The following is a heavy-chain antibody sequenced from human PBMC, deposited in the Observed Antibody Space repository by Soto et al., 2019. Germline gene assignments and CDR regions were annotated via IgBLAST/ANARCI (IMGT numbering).Heavy chain of an antibody. J-gene: IGHJ4*02. CDR1: GYSFTSYW. D-gene: IGHD3-22*01. Sequence: PGESLKISCKGSGYSFTSYWIGWVRQMPGKGLEWMGIIYPGDSDTRYSPSFQGQVTISADKSISTAYLQWSSLKASDTAMYYCARHQGLYSDSSGYSPYYFDYWGQGTLVTVSS. V-gene: IGHV5-51*01. CDR2: IYPGDSDT. CDR3: ARHQGLYSDSSGYSPYYFDY.